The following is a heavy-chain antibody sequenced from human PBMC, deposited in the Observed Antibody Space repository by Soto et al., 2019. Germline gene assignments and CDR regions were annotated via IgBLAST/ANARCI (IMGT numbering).Heavy chain of an antibody. J-gene: IGHJ6*02. V-gene: IGHV3-49*03. CDR3: TRDRSYYGSGGYYYYGMDV. Sequence: GGSLRLSCTASGCTFGDYAMSWFRQAPGKGLEWVGFIRSKAYGGTTEYAASVKGRFTISRDDSKSIAYLQMNSLKTEDTAVYYCTRDRSYYGSGGYYYYGMDVWGQGTTVTVSS. CDR2: IRSKAYGGTT. CDR1: GCTFGDYA. D-gene: IGHD3-10*01.